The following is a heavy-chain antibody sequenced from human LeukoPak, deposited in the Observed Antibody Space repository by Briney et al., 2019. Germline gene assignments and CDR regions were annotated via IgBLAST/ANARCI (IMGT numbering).Heavy chain of an antibody. V-gene: IGHV3-53*01. CDR3: ARDRRGYYGGYYYGMDV. J-gene: IGHJ6*02. Sequence: GGSLRLSCAASGFTVSSNYMSWVRQAPGKGLEWVSVIYSGGSTYYADSVKGRFTISRDNSKNTLYLQMNSLRAEDTAVYYCARDRRGYYGGYYYGMDVWGQGTTVTVSS. CDR1: GFTVSSNY. D-gene: IGHD4-23*01. CDR2: IYSGGST.